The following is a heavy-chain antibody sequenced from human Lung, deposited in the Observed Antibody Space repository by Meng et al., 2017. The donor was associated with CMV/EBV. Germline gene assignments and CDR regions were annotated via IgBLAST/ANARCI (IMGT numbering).Heavy chain of an antibody. CDR1: GFTFNTHA. CDR2: VSGSGSTT. Sequence: GGSLRLXCAASGFTFNTHAMNWVRQAPGKGLEWIAGVSGSGSTTYYADSVRGRFTVSRDNSRNTLDLQMDSLRPADTAVYYCAKDLLAAYFYYYAMDVWGPGXTVTVSS. J-gene: IGHJ6*01. D-gene: IGHD2-21*01. V-gene: IGHV3-23*01. CDR3: AKDLLAAYFYYYAMDV.